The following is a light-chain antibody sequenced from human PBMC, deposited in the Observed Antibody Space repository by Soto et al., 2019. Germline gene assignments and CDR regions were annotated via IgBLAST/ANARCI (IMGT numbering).Light chain of an antibody. Sequence: VLTQSPGTLSLTPGERATLSCRASQTVSNNFLAWYQQKPGQAPRLFIYGASSRATGIPDRFSGSGSGTDFTLTISRLEPEDFAVYYCHQYGSSPLTFGGGTKVDIK. CDR3: HQYGSSPLT. CDR1: QTVSNNF. V-gene: IGKV3-20*01. J-gene: IGKJ4*01. CDR2: GAS.